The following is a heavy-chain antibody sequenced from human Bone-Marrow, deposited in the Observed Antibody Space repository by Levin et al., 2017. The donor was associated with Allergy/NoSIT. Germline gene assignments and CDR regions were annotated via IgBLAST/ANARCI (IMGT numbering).Heavy chain of an antibody. CDR2: IYYSGST. J-gene: IGHJ6*02. CDR3: ARDWDTENGTDV. V-gene: IGHV4-30-4*01. Sequence: LRLSCTVSGGSISSGDYYWSWIRQPPGKGLEWIGYIYYSGSTYYNPSLKSRVTISVDTSKNQFSLKLSSVTAADTAVYYCARDWDTENGTDVWGQGTTVTVSS. D-gene: IGHD1-26*01. CDR1: GGSISSGDYY.